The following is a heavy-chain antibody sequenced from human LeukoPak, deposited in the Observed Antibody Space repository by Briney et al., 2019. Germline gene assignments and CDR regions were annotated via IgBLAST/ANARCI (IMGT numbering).Heavy chain of an antibody. CDR2: LYYSGST. Sequence: PSETLSLTCTVSGGSISSYYWSWIRQPPGKGLEWMGYLYYSGSTNYNPSLKSRVTISVDTSKNQFSLKPSSVTAADTAVYYCARVFPPLEYYDSSGYYYFDYWGQGTLVTVSS. CDR1: GGSISSYY. D-gene: IGHD3-22*01. J-gene: IGHJ4*02. V-gene: IGHV4-59*01. CDR3: ARVFPPLEYYDSSGYYYFDY.